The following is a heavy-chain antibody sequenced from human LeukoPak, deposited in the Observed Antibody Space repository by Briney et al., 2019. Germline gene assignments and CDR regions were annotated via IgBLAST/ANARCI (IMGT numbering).Heavy chain of an antibody. D-gene: IGHD5-24*01. V-gene: IGHV3-21*01. CDR1: GFTFSSYS. Sequence: KPGGSLRLSCAASGFTFSSYSMNWVRQAPGKGLEWVSSISSSSKYIYYTDSMKGRFTISRDNAKNSLYLQMNSLRAEDTAVYYCARDSTNFDYWGQGTLVTVSS. CDR2: ISSSSKYI. J-gene: IGHJ4*02. CDR3: ARDSTNFDY.